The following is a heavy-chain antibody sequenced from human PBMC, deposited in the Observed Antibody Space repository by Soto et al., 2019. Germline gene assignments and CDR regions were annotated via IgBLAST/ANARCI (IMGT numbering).Heavy chain of an antibody. CDR2: IRYGGST. Sequence: SETLSLTCSVSSGTIRTYYWSWCRQTPGKGLEWIGYIRYGGSTKYNPSPRSRDTTALDTSKDQFSLKLSSVTAADTAVYYCARSNWNNSPLDYWGQGTLVTVSS. CDR3: ARSNWNNSPLDY. D-gene: IGHD1-20*01. J-gene: IGHJ4*02. V-gene: IGHV4-59*01. CDR1: SGTIRTYY.